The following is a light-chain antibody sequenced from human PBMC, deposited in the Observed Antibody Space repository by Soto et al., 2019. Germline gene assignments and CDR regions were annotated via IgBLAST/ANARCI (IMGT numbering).Light chain of an antibody. CDR1: QSVSSN. CDR3: QQYTNWPPIT. Sequence: EIVLTQSPDTLSLSPGEGATLSCRAIQSVSSNLAWYQQKPGQAPSLLIYGAFTRATGIPARFSGTGSGTEFTLTISNLQSEDFAVYYCQQYTNWPPITFGQGTRLEIK. V-gene: IGKV3-15*01. CDR2: GAF. J-gene: IGKJ5*01.